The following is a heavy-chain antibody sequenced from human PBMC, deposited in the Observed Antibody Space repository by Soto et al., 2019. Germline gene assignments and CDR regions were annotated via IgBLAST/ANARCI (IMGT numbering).Heavy chain of an antibody. CDR1: GFTFSNAW. D-gene: IGHD2-15*01. V-gene: IGHV3-15*07. Sequence: GGSLRLSCAASGFTFSNAWMNWVRQAPGKGLEWVGRIKSKTDGGTTDYAAPVKGRFTISRDDSKNTLYLQMNSLKTEDTAVYYCTTGGYCSGGSCYHALRYYYYGMDVWGQGTTVTVSS. J-gene: IGHJ6*02. CDR2: IKSKTDGGTT. CDR3: TTGGYCSGGSCYHALRYYYYGMDV.